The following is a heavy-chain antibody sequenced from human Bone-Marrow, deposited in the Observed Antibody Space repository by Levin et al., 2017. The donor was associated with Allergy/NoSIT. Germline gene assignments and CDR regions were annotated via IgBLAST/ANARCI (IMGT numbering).Heavy chain of an antibody. Sequence: SETLSLTCTVSGGSISSSSYYWGWIRQPPGKGLEWIGSIYYSGSTYYNPSLKSRVTISVDTPQNQFSLKLSSVTAADTAVYYCARKYFDWLLSTPYGMDVWGQGTTVTVSS. V-gene: IGHV4-39*01. J-gene: IGHJ6*02. D-gene: IGHD3-9*01. CDR1: GGSISSSSYY. CDR2: IYYSGST. CDR3: ARKYFDWLLSTPYGMDV.